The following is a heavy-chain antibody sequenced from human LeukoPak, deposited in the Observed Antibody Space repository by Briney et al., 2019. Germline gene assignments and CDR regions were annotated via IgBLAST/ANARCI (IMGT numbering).Heavy chain of an antibody. D-gene: IGHD1-26*01. CDR1: GYTFTGYY. CDR3: ARGAKSETYCPY. CDR2: TNPNSGGT. Sequence: ASVKVSCKASGYTFTGYYIHWVRQAPGQGLEWMGWTNPNSGGTNYAQKFQGRVTMTRDTSISTSYMDLRGLRSDDTAVYYCARGAKSETYCPYWGQGTLVIVSS. J-gene: IGHJ4*02. V-gene: IGHV1-2*02.